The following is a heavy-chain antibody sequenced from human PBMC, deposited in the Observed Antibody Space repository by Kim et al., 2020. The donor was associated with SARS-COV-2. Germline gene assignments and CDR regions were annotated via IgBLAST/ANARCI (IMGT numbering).Heavy chain of an antibody. J-gene: IGHJ4*02. CDR3: ATADSSGYYDDY. V-gene: IGHV1-69*13. CDR2: IIPIFGTA. Sequence: SVKVSCKASGGTFSSYAINWVRQAPGQGLEWMGGIIPIFGTANYAQKFQGRVTITADESTSTAYMELSSLRSEDTAVYYCATADSSGYYDDYWGQGTLVTVSS. D-gene: IGHD3-22*01. CDR1: GGTFSSYA.